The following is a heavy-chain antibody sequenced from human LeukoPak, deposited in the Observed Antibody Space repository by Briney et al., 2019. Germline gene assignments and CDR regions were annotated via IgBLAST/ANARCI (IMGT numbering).Heavy chain of an antibody. CDR2: IIPILGIA. J-gene: IGHJ4*02. Sequence: PVKVSCKASGGTFSSYTISWVRQAPGQGLEWMGRIIPILGIANYAQKFQGRVTMTEDTSTDTAYMELSSLRSEDTAVYYCATDFWSGPYFDYWGQGTLVTVSS. CDR1: GGTFSSYT. CDR3: ATDFWSGPYFDY. D-gene: IGHD3-3*01. V-gene: IGHV1-69*04.